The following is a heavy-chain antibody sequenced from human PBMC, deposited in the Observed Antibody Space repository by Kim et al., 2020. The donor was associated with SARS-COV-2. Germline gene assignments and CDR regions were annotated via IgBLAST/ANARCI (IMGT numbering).Heavy chain of an antibody. J-gene: IGHJ6*02. CDR3: AKDRLQFLGSSPGPLHYYGMDV. Sequence: GGSLRLSCAASGFTFSNYAMTWVRQVPGKGLEWVSTISASGANSYYGDSVKGRFTTSRDNSKDTLFLQMDSLRGEDTAIYFCAKDRLQFLGSSPGPLHYYGMDVWGQGTTVTVSS. CDR1: GFTFSNYA. CDR2: ISASGANS. D-gene: IGHD3-3*01. V-gene: IGHV3-23*01.